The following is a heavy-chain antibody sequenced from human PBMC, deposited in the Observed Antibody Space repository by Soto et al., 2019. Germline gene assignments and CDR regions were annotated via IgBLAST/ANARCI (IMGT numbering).Heavy chain of an antibody. J-gene: IGHJ4*02. D-gene: IGHD3-22*01. Sequence: QVLLVESGGGVVQPGRSLRLSCAASGFTFSIFPLHWVRQAPGKGLQWVASISSDGKNTYYADSVEGRFTISRDNSKNTLYMQMTSLRAEDTAVYYCARDSNYYDTKPRDLHYWGQGTLVTVSS. V-gene: IGHV3-30*04. CDR2: ISSDGKNT. CDR1: GFTFSIFP. CDR3: ARDSNYYDTKPRDLHY.